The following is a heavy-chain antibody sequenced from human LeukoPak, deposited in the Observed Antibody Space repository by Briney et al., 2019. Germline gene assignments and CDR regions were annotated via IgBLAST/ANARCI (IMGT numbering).Heavy chain of an antibody. J-gene: IGHJ4*02. CDR1: GFNFSTYA. Sequence: GGSLRLSCAASGFNFSTYAMHWVRQAPGKGLEWVALISKDGGLQYYADSVKGPFTISRDNPKNTLYLQMSSLRTEDTAVYYCARGRQWLDRVFDYWGQGILVTVSS. CDR2: ISKDGGLQ. V-gene: IGHV3-30*04. D-gene: IGHD6-19*01. CDR3: ARGRQWLDRVFDY.